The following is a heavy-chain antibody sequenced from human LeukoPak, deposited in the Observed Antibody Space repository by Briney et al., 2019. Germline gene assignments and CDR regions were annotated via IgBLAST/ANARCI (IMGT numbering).Heavy chain of an antibody. D-gene: IGHD3-16*01. J-gene: IGHJ4*02. Sequence: GRSLRLSCAASGFTFSSYAMSWVRQAPGKGLEWVSAISGSGGSTYYTDSVKGRFTISRDNSKNTLYLQMNSLRAEDTAVYYCANLWGGSYEDLWGQGTLVTVSS. CDR1: GFTFSSYA. CDR2: ISGSGGST. V-gene: IGHV3-23*01. CDR3: ANLWGGSYEDL.